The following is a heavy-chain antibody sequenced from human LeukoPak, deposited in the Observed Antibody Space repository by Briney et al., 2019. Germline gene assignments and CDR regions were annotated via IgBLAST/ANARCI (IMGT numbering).Heavy chain of an antibody. CDR2: MYNSGTT. CDR3: ARSTNRVDS. CDR1: GASIRGSITSGTYY. Sequence: PSQTLPLTCTVSGASIRGSITSGTYYWNWIRQPAGKGLEWIGRMYNSGTTINYNPSLKSRVTISVDTSKNQFSLNVTSVTAADTAVYYCARSTNRVDSWGQGTLVTVSS. V-gene: IGHV4-61*02. D-gene: IGHD1-14*01. J-gene: IGHJ4*02.